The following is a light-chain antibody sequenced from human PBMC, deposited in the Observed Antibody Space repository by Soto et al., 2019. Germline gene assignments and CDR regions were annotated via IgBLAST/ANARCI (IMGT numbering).Light chain of an antibody. CDR2: GTS. CDR3: QQYGSSGT. J-gene: IGKJ1*01. CDR1: QTVSIMY. V-gene: IGKV3-20*01. Sequence: ENVLTQSPVTLSLSPGGIAPRACRASQTVSIMYLSWFQQRPGQAPRLLIYGTSTRATGIPVRFSGSGSGTDFTLTISRLEPEDFAVYYCQQYGSSGTFGQGTKVDI.